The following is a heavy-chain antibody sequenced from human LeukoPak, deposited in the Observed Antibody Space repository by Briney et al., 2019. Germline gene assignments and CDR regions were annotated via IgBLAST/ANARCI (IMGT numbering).Heavy chain of an antibody. D-gene: IGHD3-10*01. CDR3: ARVRDGSGSYRRPIDS. V-gene: IGHV4-61*05. Sequence: SETLSLTCTVSGGSISSSSYYWGWIRQPPGKGLEWIGYIYDSGSTNYNPSLQSRVTISVDTSKNQFSLKLNSLTAADTAVYYCARVRDGSGSYRRPIDSWGQGTLVTVSS. CDR2: IYDSGST. J-gene: IGHJ4*02. CDR1: GGSISSSSYY.